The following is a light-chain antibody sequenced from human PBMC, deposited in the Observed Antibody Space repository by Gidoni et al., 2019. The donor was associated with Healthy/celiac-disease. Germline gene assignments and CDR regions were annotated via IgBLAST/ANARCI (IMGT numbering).Light chain of an antibody. CDR1: QGISSD. J-gene: IGKJ3*01. V-gene: IGKV1-13*02. CDR3: HQFNSYPIT. CDR2: DAS. Sequence: AIQLTQSPSSLSAFVGDRVTITCRASQGISSDLAWYQQKPGKAPKLLIYDASSWERGVPSRFSSSGSGTDFTLTISSLQPEGFATYYCHQFNSYPITFGPGTNVDIK.